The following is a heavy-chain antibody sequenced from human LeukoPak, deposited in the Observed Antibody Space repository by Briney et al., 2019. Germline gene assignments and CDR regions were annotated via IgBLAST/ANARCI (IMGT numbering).Heavy chain of an antibody. Sequence: GGSLRLSCAASGFTFSSYAMHRVRQAPGKGLEWVAVISYDGSNKYYADSVKGRFTISRDNSKNTLYLQMNSLRAEDTAVYYCARDEVRYCSSTSCPNFDYWGQGTLVTVSS. CDR3: ARDEVRYCSSTSCPNFDY. J-gene: IGHJ4*02. CDR1: GFTFSSYA. V-gene: IGHV3-30-3*01. D-gene: IGHD2-2*01. CDR2: ISYDGSNK.